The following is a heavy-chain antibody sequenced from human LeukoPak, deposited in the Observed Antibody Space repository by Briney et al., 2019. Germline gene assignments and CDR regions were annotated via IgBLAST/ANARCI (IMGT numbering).Heavy chain of an antibody. CDR1: GYTFTSYG. V-gene: IGHV1-18*01. Sequence: ASVKVSCKASGYTFTSYGISWVRQAPRQGLEWMGWISAYNGNTNYAQKLQGRVTMTTGTSTSTAYMELRSLRSDDTAVYYCASRSSRAVAGPIDYWGQGTLVTVSS. CDR3: ASRSSRAVAGPIDY. CDR2: ISAYNGNT. J-gene: IGHJ4*02. D-gene: IGHD6-19*01.